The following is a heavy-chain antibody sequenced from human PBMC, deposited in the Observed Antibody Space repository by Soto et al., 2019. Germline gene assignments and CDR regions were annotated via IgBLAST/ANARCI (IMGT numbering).Heavy chain of an antibody. J-gene: IGHJ4*02. Sequence: SETLSLTCTVSGGSISSSSYYWAWIRKPPGRGLELIGSIFYSGSTYYNPSLKSRVTISVDTSKNQFSLKLSSVTAADTAVYYCARQRQQPEIHPYYFDYWGQGTLVTVSS. CDR2: IFYSGST. CDR3: ARQRQQPEIHPYYFDY. D-gene: IGHD6-13*01. V-gene: IGHV4-39*01. CDR1: GGSISSSSYY.